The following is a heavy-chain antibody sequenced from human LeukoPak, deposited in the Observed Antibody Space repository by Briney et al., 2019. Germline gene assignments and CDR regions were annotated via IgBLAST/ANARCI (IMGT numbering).Heavy chain of an antibody. V-gene: IGHV3-66*01. J-gene: IGHJ4*02. CDR2: IYSGGST. Sequence: GGSLRLSCAASGFTVSSNYMSWVRQAPGKGLEWVSVIYSGGSTYYADSVKGRFTISRDNSKNTLYLQMNSLRAEDTAVYYCARGDDGDSTFDYWGQGTLDTVSS. CDR3: ARGDDGDSTFDY. D-gene: IGHD4-17*01. CDR1: GFTVSSNY.